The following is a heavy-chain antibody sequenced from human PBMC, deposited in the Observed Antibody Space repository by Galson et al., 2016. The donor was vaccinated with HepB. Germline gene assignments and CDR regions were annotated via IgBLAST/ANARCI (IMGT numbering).Heavy chain of an antibody. V-gene: IGHV3-23*01. CDR3: VQGSTAPAV. J-gene: IGHJ6*04. Sequence: SLRLSCAASGFTFKNYGMTWVRQAPGEGLEVVSSISRSGDSTDYAESVKGRFTISRDNSKNTLSLQMNGLRAEDPAVYYCVQGSTAPAVWGKGTTVTVSS. CDR2: ISRSGDST. D-gene: IGHD1-26*01. CDR1: GFTFKNYG.